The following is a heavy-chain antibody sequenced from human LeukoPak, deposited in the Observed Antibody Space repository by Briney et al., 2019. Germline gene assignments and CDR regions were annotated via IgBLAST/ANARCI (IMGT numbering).Heavy chain of an antibody. D-gene: IGHD2-2*02. CDR3: ARNEVVVPAATPRYYYYYGMDV. V-gene: IGHV1-69*01. CDR1: GGTFSSYA. Sequence: SVKVSCKASGGTFSSYAISWVRQAPGQGREWMGGIIPIFGTANYAQKFQGRVTITADESTSTAYMELSSLRSEDTAVYYCARNEVVVPAATPRYYYYYGMDVWGQGTTVTVSS. CDR2: IIPIFGTA. J-gene: IGHJ6*02.